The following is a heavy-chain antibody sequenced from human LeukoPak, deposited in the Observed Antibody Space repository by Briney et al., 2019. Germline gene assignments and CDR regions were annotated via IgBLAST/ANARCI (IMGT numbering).Heavy chain of an antibody. CDR2: IKSDGSSA. CDR1: GFTFSVYW. J-gene: IGHJ4*02. D-gene: IGHD5-12*01. CDR3: ARELASAAFDY. Sequence: GGSLRLSCAASGFTFSVYWMHWARQAPGKGLVWVSLIKSDGSSAMYADSVKGRFSISRDNAKNTLYLQMNSLRAEDTAVYFCARELASAAFDYWGQGTPVTVSS. V-gene: IGHV3-74*03.